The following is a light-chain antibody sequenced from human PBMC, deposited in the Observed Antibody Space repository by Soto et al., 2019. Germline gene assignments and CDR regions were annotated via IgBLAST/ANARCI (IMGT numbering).Light chain of an antibody. CDR1: SSDIGGYNF. CDR2: DVT. V-gene: IGLV2-8*01. J-gene: IGLJ2*01. Sequence: QSALTQPPSASGSRGQSVTISCTGTSSDIGGYNFVSWYQQHPGKAPKLMIYDVTKRPSGVPDRFSGSKSGNTASLTVSGLQAEDEADYYCASYAGVNNLLFGGGTKLTVL. CDR3: ASYAGVNNLL.